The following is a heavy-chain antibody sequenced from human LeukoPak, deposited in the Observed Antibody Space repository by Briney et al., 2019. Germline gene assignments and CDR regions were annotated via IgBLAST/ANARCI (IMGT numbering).Heavy chain of an antibody. Sequence: PSETLSLTCAVSGGSISISSSNWWSWVRQPPGKGLEWIGEINHSGSTNYNPSLKSRVTISVDTSKNQFSLKLSSVTAADTAVYYCARGRSGSFDWGQGTLVTVSS. CDR2: INHSGST. V-gene: IGHV4-4*02. D-gene: IGHD1-26*01. J-gene: IGHJ4*02. CDR3: ARGRSGSFD. CDR1: GGSISISSSNW.